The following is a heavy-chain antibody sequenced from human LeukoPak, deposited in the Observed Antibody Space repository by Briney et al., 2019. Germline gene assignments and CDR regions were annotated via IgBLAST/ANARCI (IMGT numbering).Heavy chain of an antibody. CDR3: ARNSGGGNFDY. CDR2: ICPDGDP. J-gene: IGHJ4*02. Sequence: GGSLRLSCAASGFTFSSYDMHWVRQVPGKTLEWVSGICPDGDPYYPGSVTGRCIISRENAKNSFYLQMNGLSAGDTAVYYCARNSGGGNFDYWGQGTLVTVSS. CDR1: GFTFSSYD. D-gene: IGHD3-16*01. V-gene: IGHV3-13*05.